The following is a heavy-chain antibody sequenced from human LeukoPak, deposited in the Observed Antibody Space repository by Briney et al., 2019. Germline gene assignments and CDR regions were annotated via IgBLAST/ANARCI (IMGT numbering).Heavy chain of an antibody. CDR1: GGSTSSSSYY. Sequence: PPETLSPTCTLAGGSTSSSSYYWGWIRQPPGKGLEWLGRIYYGGTTYNNPSLKSRVTISVDTSKNQLSLKLSSVTAADTAVYYCARHVRRGSNYFDYWGQGTLVTVSS. D-gene: IGHD2-2*01. J-gene: IGHJ4*02. V-gene: IGHV4-39*01. CDR2: IYYGGTT. CDR3: ARHVRRGSNYFDY.